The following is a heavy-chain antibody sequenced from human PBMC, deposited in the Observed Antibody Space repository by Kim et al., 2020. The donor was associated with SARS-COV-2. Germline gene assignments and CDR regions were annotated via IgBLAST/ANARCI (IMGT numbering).Heavy chain of an antibody. CDR3: GRAASGGFFDY. CDR2: ISGYNGDT. Sequence: ASVKVSCKASGYTFTSYGISWVRQAPGQGLEWMGWISGYNGDTNYVQKFQGRVTMTTETSTSTAYMEVRSLRSDDTAVYYCGRAASGGFFDYWGQGTLVTVSS. V-gene: IGHV1-18*04. D-gene: IGHD2-15*01. CDR1: GYTFTSYG. J-gene: IGHJ4*02.